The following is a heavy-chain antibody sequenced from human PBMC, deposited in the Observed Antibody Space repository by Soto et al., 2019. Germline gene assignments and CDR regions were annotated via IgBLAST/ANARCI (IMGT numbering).Heavy chain of an antibody. CDR1: GGSFSGYY. CDR2: INHSGST. V-gene: IGHV4-34*01. Sequence: PSETLSLTCAVYGGSFSGYYWSWIRQPPGKGLEWIGEINHSGSTNYNPSLKSRVTISVDTSKNQFSLKLSSVTAADTAVYYCVRALRYFDWLSGRGWFDPWGQGTLLTVSS. D-gene: IGHD3-9*01. J-gene: IGHJ5*02. CDR3: VRALRYFDWLSGRGWFDP.